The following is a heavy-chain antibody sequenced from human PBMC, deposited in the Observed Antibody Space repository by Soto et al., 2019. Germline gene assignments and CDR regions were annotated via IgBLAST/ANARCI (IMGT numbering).Heavy chain of an antibody. Sequence: PSETLSLTCTVSGGSISSYYWSWIRQPPGKGLEWIGYIYYSGSTNYNPSLKSRVTISVDTSKNQFSLKLSSVTAADTAVYYCARGTFVLRYFDAVGGMDVWGQGTTVTVSS. CDR3: ARGTFVLRYFDAVGGMDV. CDR1: GGSISSYY. J-gene: IGHJ6*02. D-gene: IGHD3-9*01. CDR2: IYYSGST. V-gene: IGHV4-59*01.